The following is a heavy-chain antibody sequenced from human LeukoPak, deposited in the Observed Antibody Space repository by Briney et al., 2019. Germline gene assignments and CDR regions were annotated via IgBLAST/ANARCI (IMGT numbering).Heavy chain of an antibody. D-gene: IGHD4-11*01. Sequence: SETLSLTCAVSGYSISSGYYWGWIRQPPGKGLEWIGSIYHSGSTYYNPSLKSRVTISVDTSKNQFSLKLSSVTAADTAVYYCARQGVVTTVSYFDYWGQGTLVTV. J-gene: IGHJ4*02. CDR3: ARQGVVTTVSYFDY. CDR1: GYSISSGYY. V-gene: IGHV4-38-2*01. CDR2: IYHSGST.